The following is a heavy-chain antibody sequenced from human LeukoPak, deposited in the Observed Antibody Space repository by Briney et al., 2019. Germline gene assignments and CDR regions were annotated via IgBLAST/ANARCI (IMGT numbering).Heavy chain of an antibody. V-gene: IGHV3-7*03. CDR2: IKQDGSEK. J-gene: IGHJ5*02. D-gene: IGHD3-10*01. CDR3: TRGYGSGRNWFDP. Sequence: PGGSLRLSCAASTFTFSNYWMSWVRQAPGKGLEWVANIKQDGSEKYYVDSVKGRFTISGDDSKSIAYLQMNSLKTEDTAVYYCTRGYGSGRNWFDPWGQGTLVTVSS. CDR1: TFTFSNYW.